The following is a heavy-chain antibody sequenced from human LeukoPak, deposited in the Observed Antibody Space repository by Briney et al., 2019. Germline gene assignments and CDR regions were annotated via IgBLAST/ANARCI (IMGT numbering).Heavy chain of an antibody. Sequence: PSASVKVSCKASGGTFSSYAISWVRQAPGQGLEWMGGIIPIFGTANYARKFQGRVTITADESTSTAYMELSSLRSEDTAVYYCARNKGYCSSTSCFYFDYWGQGTLVTVSS. CDR3: ARNKGYCSSTSCFYFDY. J-gene: IGHJ4*02. D-gene: IGHD2-2*01. V-gene: IGHV1-69*13. CDR1: GGTFSSYA. CDR2: IIPIFGTA.